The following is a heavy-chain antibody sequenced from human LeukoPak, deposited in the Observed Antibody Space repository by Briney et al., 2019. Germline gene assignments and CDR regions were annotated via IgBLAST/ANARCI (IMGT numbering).Heavy chain of an antibody. CDR1: GYTFTSYG. Sequence: ASVKVSCKASGYTFTSYGISWVRQAPGQRLEWMGWISAYNGNTNYAQKLQGRVTMTTDTSTSTAYMELRSLRSDDTAVYYCARDGNMITFGGVIAPGYWGQGTLVTVSS. CDR3: ARDGNMITFGGVIAPGY. J-gene: IGHJ4*02. CDR2: ISAYNGNT. D-gene: IGHD3-16*02. V-gene: IGHV1-18*01.